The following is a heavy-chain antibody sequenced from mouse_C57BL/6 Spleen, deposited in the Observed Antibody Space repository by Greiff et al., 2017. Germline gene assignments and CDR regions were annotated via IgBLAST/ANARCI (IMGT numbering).Heavy chain of an antibody. CDR3: ARRTTARRAMDY. CDR2: IYPGSGST. J-gene: IGHJ4*01. CDR1: GYTFTSYW. V-gene: IGHV1-55*01. Sequence: QVQLQQPGAELVKPGASVKMSCKASGYTFTSYWITWVKQRPGQGLEWIGDIYPGSGSTNYNEKFKSKATLTVDTSSSTAYMQLSSLTSEDSAVYYCARRTTARRAMDYWGQGTSVTVSS. D-gene: IGHD1-2*01.